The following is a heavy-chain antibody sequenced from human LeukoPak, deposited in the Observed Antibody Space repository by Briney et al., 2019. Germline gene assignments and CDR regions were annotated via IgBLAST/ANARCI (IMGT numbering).Heavy chain of an antibody. V-gene: IGHV4-34*01. Sequence: TSSGTLSLTCAVYGGSFSGYYWSWIRQPPGKGLEWIGEINHSGSTNYNPSLKSRVTISVDTSKNQFSLKLSSVTAADTAVYYCATGRPVWGQGTLVTVSS. CDR2: INHSGST. CDR3: ATGRPV. CDR1: GGSFSGYY. J-gene: IGHJ4*02.